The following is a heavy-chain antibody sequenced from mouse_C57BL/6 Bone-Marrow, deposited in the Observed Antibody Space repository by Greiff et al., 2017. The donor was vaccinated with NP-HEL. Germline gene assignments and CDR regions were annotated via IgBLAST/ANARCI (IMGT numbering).Heavy chain of an antibody. V-gene: IGHV1-42*01. CDR2: INPSTGGT. D-gene: IGHD1-1*01. J-gene: IGHJ4*01. Sequence: VQLKQSGPELVKPGASVKISCKASGYSFTGYYMNWVKQSPEKSLEWIGEINPSTGGTTYNQKFKAKATLTVDKSSSTAYMQLKSLTSEDSAVYYCARRRDYGRGYAMDYWGQGTSVTVSS. CDR3: ARRRDYGRGYAMDY. CDR1: GYSFTGYY.